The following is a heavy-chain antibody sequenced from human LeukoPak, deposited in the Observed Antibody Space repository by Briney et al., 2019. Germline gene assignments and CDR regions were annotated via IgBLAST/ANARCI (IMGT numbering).Heavy chain of an antibody. CDR2: ISSSSSYI. CDR1: GFTFSSYS. Sequence: GGSLRLSCAASGFTFSSYSMNWVRQAPGKGLEWVSSISSSSSYIYYADSVKGRFTISRDNAKNSLYLQMNSLRAEDTAVYYCAKGGRSSAVNWFDPWGQGTLVTVSS. V-gene: IGHV3-21*04. CDR3: AKGGRSSAVNWFDP. J-gene: IGHJ5*02. D-gene: IGHD6-6*01.